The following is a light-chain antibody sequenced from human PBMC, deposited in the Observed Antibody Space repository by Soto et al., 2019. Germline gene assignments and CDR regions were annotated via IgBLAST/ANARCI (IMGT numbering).Light chain of an antibody. J-gene: IGKJ1*01. CDR1: QSVSSSY. Sequence: EIVLTQSPGTLSLSPGERATLSCRASQSVSSSYLAWYQQKPGQAHRLLIYGASSRATGIPDRFSGSGSGTDFTLTISRLEPEDFAVYYCQQYGSSPSWTFGQGTK. CDR2: GAS. V-gene: IGKV3-20*01. CDR3: QQYGSSPSWT.